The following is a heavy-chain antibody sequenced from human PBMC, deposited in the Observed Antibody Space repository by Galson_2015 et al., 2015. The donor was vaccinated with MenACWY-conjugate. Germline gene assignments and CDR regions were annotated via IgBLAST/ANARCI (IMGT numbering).Heavy chain of an antibody. CDR1: GFTFSSYA. V-gene: IGHV3-23*01. D-gene: IGHD3/OR15-3a*01. CDR2: ISGSGGRT. CDR3: AKGGFLDWMPQYGLDV. J-gene: IGHJ6*02. Sequence: SLRLSCAASGFTFSSYAMSWVRQAPGKGLEWVSAISGSGGRTYYADSVKGRFTISRDNSRNTLYLQMSSLRVEDPAVYYCAKGGFLDWMPQYGLDVWGQGTTVTVSS.